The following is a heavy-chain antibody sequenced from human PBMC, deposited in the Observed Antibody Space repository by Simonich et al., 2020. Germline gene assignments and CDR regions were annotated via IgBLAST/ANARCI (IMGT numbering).Heavy chain of an antibody. Sequence: QVQLQQWGAGLLKPSETLSLTCAVYGGSFSGYYWSWIRQPPGKGLGWLGEINHRGSTNTNPTRKCRGTISVDTANTQFSLKLSSVTAADTAVYYCARCGLVNYDILTGYHNWFDPWGQGTLVTVSS. CDR3: ARCGLVNYDILTGYHNWFDP. J-gene: IGHJ5*02. D-gene: IGHD3-9*01. CDR2: INHRGST. CDR1: GGSFSGYY. V-gene: IGHV4-34*04.